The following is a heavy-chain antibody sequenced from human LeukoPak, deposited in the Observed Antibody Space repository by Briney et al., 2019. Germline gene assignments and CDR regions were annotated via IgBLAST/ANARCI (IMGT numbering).Heavy chain of an antibody. CDR1: GFTFSSYA. D-gene: IGHD2-2*01. Sequence: GGSLRLSCAASGFTFSSYAMHWVRQAPGKGLEYVSAISSNGGSTYYANSVKGRFTISRDNSKNTLYLQMGSLRAEDTAVYYCARGELSIVVVPAATDYWGQGTLVTVSS. CDR3: ARGELSIVVVPAATDY. V-gene: IGHV3-64*01. CDR2: ISSNGGST. J-gene: IGHJ4*02.